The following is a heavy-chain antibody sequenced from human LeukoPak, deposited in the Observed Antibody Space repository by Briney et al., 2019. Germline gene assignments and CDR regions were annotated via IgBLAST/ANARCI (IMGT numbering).Heavy chain of an antibody. V-gene: IGHV3-23*01. D-gene: IGHD5-18*01. CDR2: ISASAGGT. J-gene: IGHJ4*02. CDR3: AKGLSAMASFDY. CDR1: GXTFSSYA. Sequence: GGSLRLSCAASGXTFSSYAMSWVRQAPGKALESVSAISASAGGTYYADSVKGRFTISRDNSRNTLYLQMNSLRAEDTAVYYGAKGLSAMASFDYWGQGTLVTVSS.